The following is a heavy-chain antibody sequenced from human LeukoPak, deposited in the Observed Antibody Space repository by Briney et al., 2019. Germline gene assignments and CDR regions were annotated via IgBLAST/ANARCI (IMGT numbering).Heavy chain of an antibody. Sequence: SETLSLTCAVYGGSFSGSFSDYYWTCIRQTPGKGLGGIGEIHHSGSTNYNPSLKSRVTISVDTSKNQFSLKLNSLTAADTAVYYCATFRWGVGFEYWGQGTLATVSS. V-gene: IGHV4-34*01. CDR3: ATFRWGVGFEY. J-gene: IGHJ4*02. D-gene: IGHD3-16*01. CDR1: GGSFSGSFSDYY. CDR2: IHHSGST.